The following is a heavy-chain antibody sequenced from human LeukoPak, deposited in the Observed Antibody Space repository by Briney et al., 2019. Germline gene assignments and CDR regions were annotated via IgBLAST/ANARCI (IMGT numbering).Heavy chain of an antibody. CDR2: TYYRSKWYN. J-gene: IGHJ4*02. Sequence: SQTLSLTCAISGDSVFSNSAAWNWIRQSPSRGLEWLGRTYYRSKWYNDYAVSVKSRITINPDTSKNQFSLQLNSVTPEDTAVYYCARVGDMITFGGVIVEGYFDYWGQGTLVTVSS. D-gene: IGHD3-16*02. CDR3: ARVGDMITFGGVIVEGYFDY. CDR1: GDSVFSNSAA. V-gene: IGHV6-1*01.